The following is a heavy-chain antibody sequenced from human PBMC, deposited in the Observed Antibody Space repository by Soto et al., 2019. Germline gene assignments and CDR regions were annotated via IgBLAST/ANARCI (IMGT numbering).Heavy chain of an antibody. CDR2: LTSSGGTT. D-gene: IGHD2-21*02. CDR3: AKGMGGCVTQFYFDY. V-gene: IGHV3-23*01. J-gene: IGHJ4*02. CDR1: GFTFSRHG. Sequence: EVQLLESGGGLVQPGGSLRLSCAASGFTFSRHGMSWVRQAPGKGLEWVSALTSSGGTTYYADSVKGRFTISRDNSKNTLYLQMNSLIVEDTAVYYCAKGMGGCVTQFYFDYWGQGALVTISS.